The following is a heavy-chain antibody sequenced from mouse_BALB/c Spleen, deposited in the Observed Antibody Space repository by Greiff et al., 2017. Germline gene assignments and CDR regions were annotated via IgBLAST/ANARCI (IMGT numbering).Heavy chain of an antibody. CDR3: ATGYDYDGFAY. J-gene: IGHJ3*01. Sequence: VQVVESGPELVRPGVSVKISCKGSSYTFTDYAMHWVKQSHAKSLEWIGVISTYYGNTNYNQKFKGKATMTVDKSSSTAYMELARLTSEDSAVYYCATGYDYDGFAYWGQGTLVTVSA. CDR1: SYTFTDYA. D-gene: IGHD2-4*01. V-gene: IGHV1-67*01. CDR2: ISTYYGNT.